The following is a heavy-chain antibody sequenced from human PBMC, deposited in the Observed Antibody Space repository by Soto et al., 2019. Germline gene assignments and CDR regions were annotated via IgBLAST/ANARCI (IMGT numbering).Heavy chain of an antibody. CDR2: ISSSSSTI. CDR1: GFTFSSYS. J-gene: IGHJ5*02. Sequence: EVQLVESGGGLVQPGGSLRLSCAASGFTFSSYSMNWVRQAPGKGLEWVSYISSSSSTIYYADSVKGRFTISRDNAKNALYLKMNSLRDEDTAVYYCARTRGYCGGDCYRGWFDHWGQGTLVTVSS. CDR3: ARTRGYCGGDCYRGWFDH. V-gene: IGHV3-48*02. D-gene: IGHD2-21*02.